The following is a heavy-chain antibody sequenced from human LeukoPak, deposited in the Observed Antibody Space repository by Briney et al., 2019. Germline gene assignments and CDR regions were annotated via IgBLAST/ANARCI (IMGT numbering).Heavy chain of an antibody. D-gene: IGHD6-13*01. Sequence: PGGSLRLSCAASGFTFDDYAMHWVRQAPGKGLEWVSAISGSGGSTYYADSVKGRFTISRDNSKNTLYLQMNSLRAEDTAVYYCARIAAAGLFFDYWGQGTLVTVSS. CDR2: ISGSGGST. J-gene: IGHJ4*02. CDR1: GFTFDDYA. CDR3: ARIAAAGLFFDY. V-gene: IGHV3-23*01.